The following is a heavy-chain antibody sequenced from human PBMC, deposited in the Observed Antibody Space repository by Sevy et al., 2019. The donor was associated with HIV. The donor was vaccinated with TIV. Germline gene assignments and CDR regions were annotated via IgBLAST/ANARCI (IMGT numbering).Heavy chain of an antibody. J-gene: IGHJ6*02. CDR3: ASGGSGDVWKIGYYYYGMDV. D-gene: IGHD3-3*01. CDR1: GDTFSTYD. Sequence: ASVKVSCKASGDTFSTYDINWVRQAPGQGLEWMGWMSPKSGSTGFAQKFQGRLTMTRDTSINTAYMELSSLRSEDTAVYYCASGGSGDVWKIGYYYYGMDVWGQGTTVTVSS. CDR2: MSPKSGST. V-gene: IGHV1-8*02.